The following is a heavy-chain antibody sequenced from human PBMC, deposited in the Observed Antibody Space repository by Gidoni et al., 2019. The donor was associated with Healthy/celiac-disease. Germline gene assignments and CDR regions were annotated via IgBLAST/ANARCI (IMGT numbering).Heavy chain of an antibody. J-gene: IGHJ3*02. CDR2: IYPSGST. D-gene: IGHD3-22*01. CDR1: GGSISSYY. Sequence: QVQLQESGPGLVKPSETLSLTCTVSGGSISSYYWSWIRQPAGKGLEWIGRIYPSGSTNYNPSPKSRVTMSVDTSKNQFSLKLSSVTAADTAVYYCARDSPHNYYDNLSGLDAFDIWGQGTMVTVSS. CDR3: ARDSPHNYYDNLSGLDAFDI. V-gene: IGHV4-4*07.